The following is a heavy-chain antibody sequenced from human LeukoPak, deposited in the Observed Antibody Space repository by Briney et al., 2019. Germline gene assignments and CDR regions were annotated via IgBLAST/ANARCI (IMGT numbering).Heavy chain of an antibody. CDR3: ARGQGYESYYYMDV. V-gene: IGHV3-64*01. CDR1: GFTFSNAW. CDR2: ISSNRGST. J-gene: IGHJ6*03. Sequence: PGGSLRLSCAASGFTFSNAWMSWVRQAPGKGLEYVSAISSNRGSTYYANSVKGRFTISRDNSNNTVYLQMNNLRPEDTAVFYCARGQGYESYYYMDVWGKGTTVSVSS. D-gene: IGHD2-2*01.